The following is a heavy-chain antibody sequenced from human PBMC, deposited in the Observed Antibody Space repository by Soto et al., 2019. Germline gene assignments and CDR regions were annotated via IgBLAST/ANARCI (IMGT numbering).Heavy chain of an antibody. J-gene: IGHJ4*02. CDR3: ARLASGATLDY. CDR2: TNPNSGNT. D-gene: IGHD6-25*01. V-gene: IGHV1-8*01. CDR1: GYTFTSYD. Sequence: GSSVKVSCKASGYTFTSYDINWVRQATGQGLEWMGWTNPNSGNTGYAPKFQGKVTMTRNTYISKAYMELSSLRSEDTAVYYCARLASGATLDYWGQGTLVTVSS.